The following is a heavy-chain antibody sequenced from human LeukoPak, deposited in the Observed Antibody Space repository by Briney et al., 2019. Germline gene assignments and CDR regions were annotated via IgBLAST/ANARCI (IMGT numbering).Heavy chain of an antibody. CDR1: GGSISSYY. D-gene: IGHD2-2*01. J-gene: IGHJ4*02. CDR3: AGSSTSYQVDY. V-gene: IGHV4-59*01. CDR2: IYYSGST. Sequence: SETLSLTCTVSGGSISSYYWSWIRQPPGKGLEWIGYIYYSGSTNYNPSLKSRVTISVDTSKNQFSLKLSSVTAADTAVYYCAGSSTSYQVDYWGQGTLVTVSS.